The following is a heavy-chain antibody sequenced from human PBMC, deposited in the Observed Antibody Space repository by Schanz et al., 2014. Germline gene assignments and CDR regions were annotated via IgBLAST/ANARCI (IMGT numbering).Heavy chain of an antibody. Sequence: EVQLVESGGGLVQPGRSLRLSCAASGFIFEDYAMYWVRQAPGKGLEWVSGISWNSGSIGYADSVKGRFTISRDNAKNSLYLEMTSLRGEDTAVYYCARENLNWEAFDIWGQGTVVTVSS. CDR3: ARENLNWEAFDI. V-gene: IGHV3-9*01. CDR1: GFIFEDYA. D-gene: IGHD7-27*01. J-gene: IGHJ3*02. CDR2: ISWNSGSI.